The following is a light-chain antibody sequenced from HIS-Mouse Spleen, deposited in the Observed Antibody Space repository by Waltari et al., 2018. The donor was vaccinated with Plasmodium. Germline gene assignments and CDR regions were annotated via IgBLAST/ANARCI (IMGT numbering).Light chain of an antibody. CDR3: QQYNNWSFT. V-gene: IGKV3-15*01. J-gene: IGKJ3*01. CDR2: GAS. CDR1: QCVSSN. Sequence: EIVMTQSPATLSVSPGERATLSCSASQCVSSNLAWYQQKPGQAPRLLIYGASTRATGIPARFSGSGSGTEFTLTISSLQSEDFAVYYCQQYNNWSFTFGPGTKVDIK.